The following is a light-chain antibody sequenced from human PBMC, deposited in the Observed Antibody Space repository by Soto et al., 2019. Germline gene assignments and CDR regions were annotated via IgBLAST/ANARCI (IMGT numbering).Light chain of an antibody. CDR2: GAS. Sequence: EVVLTQSPGTLSLSPGDRATLSCGASQSVTSKLAWYHQKPGQAPRLLISGASNRATGIPDRFSGSGSGTDFTLTISSLQSEDFAVYYCQQYRHWPLTFGGGTKVEIK. V-gene: IGKV3D-15*01. CDR1: QSVTSK. J-gene: IGKJ4*01. CDR3: QQYRHWPLT.